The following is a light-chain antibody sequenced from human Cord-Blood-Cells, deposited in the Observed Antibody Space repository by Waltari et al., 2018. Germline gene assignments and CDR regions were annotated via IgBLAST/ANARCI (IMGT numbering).Light chain of an antibody. CDR1: SRDVGSYNL. J-gene: IGLJ1*01. CDR3: CSYAGSSTYV. CDR2: EVS. V-gene: IGLV2-23*02. Sequence: QSALTQPASVSGSPGQSITTSCTGTSRDVGSYNLVSWYQQHPGKAPKLMIYEVSKRPSGVSNRFSGSKSGNTVSLTISGLQAEDEADYYCCSYAGSSTYVFGTGTKVTVL.